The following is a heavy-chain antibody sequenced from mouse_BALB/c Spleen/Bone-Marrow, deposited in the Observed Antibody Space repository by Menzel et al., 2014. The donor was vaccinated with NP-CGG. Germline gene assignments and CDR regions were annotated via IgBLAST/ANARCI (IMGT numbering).Heavy chain of an antibody. J-gene: IGHJ1*01. Sequence: QVQLQQSGAELVRPGTSVKVSCKASGYAFTNYLIEWVKQRPGQGLEWIGVINPGSGGTNYNEKFKGKATLTADKSSSTAYMQLSSLTSVDSAVYFCARELGRWYFDVWGAGTTVTVSS. CDR2: INPGSGGT. D-gene: IGHD4-1*01. CDR3: ARELGRWYFDV. CDR1: GYAFTNYL. V-gene: IGHV1-54*01.